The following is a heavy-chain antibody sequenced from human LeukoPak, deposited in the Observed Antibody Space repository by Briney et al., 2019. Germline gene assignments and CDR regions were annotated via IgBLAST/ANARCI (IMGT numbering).Heavy chain of an antibody. Sequence: QPGGSLRLSCAASGFTFSTYAMSWARQAGGKGLEWVSFISGGGGGKYYEDAVKGRFTISRDNSKNTLYLQLNSLRVEDTDVYYCAKKRGEGSHYYYHMNVWGKGTTVTVSS. J-gene: IGHJ6*03. D-gene: IGHD5-24*01. CDR1: GFTFSTYA. CDR2: ISGGGGGK. CDR3: AKKRGEGSHYYYHMNV. V-gene: IGHV3-23*01.